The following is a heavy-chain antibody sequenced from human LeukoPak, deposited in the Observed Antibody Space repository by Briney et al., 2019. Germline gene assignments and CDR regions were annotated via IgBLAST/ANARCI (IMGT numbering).Heavy chain of an antibody. CDR1: GGTFSSYA. D-gene: IGHD3-22*01. J-gene: IGHJ4*02. CDR3: ARALPQGYYYDSSGYPEGYFDY. Sequence: GASVKVSCKASGGTFSSYAISWVRQAPGQGLEWMGGIIPIFGTPNYAQKLQGRVTMTTDTSTSTAYMELRSLRSDDTAVYYCARALPQGYYYDSSGYPEGYFDYWGQGTLVTVSS. CDR2: IIPIFGTP. V-gene: IGHV1-69*05.